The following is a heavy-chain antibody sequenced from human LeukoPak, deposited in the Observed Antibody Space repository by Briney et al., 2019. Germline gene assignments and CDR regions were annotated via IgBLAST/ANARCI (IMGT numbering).Heavy chain of an antibody. D-gene: IGHD5-18*01. J-gene: IGHJ6*03. CDR1: GGFISSYY. V-gene: IGHV4-59*01. CDR3: AREYSYGYYYYMDV. Sequence: PSETLSLTCTVSGGFISSYYWSWIRQPPGKGLEWIGYIYYSGSTNYNPSLKSRVTISVDTSKNQFFLNLSSVTAADTAVYYCAREYSYGYYYYMDVWGKGTTVTVSS. CDR2: IYYSGST.